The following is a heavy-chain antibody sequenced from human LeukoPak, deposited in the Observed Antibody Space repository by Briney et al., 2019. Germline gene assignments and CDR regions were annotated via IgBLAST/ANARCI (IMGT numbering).Heavy chain of an antibody. CDR1: GFTFSSYS. V-gene: IGHV3-21*01. Sequence: GGSLRLFCSASGFTFSSYSMIWVRPAPGKGLEWVSSISSSSSYIYYADSVKGRFTISRDNAKNSLYLQMNSLRAEDTAVYYCATVVAAAGFNWFDPWGQGTLVTVSS. J-gene: IGHJ5*02. CDR3: ATVVAAAGFNWFDP. CDR2: ISSSSSYI. D-gene: IGHD6-13*01.